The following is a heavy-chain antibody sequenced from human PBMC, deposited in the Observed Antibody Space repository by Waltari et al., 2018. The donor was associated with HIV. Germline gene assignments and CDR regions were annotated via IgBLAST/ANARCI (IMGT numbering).Heavy chain of an antibody. J-gene: IGHJ6*02. V-gene: IGHV3-48*02. D-gene: IGHD2-15*01. Sequence: EEQLVESGGGLVQPGGSLRLSCAASGFTFSRYAVTWVRQAPGKGLEWIAYISSESTNIQEADSVKGRFTVSRDNAEESLYLEMNSLRDEDTAVYYCARDTLNFYFGLDVWGQGTTVTVSS. CDR2: ISSESTNI. CDR1: GFTFSRYA. CDR3: ARDTLNFYFGLDV.